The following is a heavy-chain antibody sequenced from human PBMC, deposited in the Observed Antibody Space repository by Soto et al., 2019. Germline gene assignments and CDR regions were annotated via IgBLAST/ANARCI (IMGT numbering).Heavy chain of an antibody. J-gene: IGHJ3*02. CDR2: MSGDGGST. V-gene: IGHV3-23*01. CDR3: ARRGGNYNAFDI. D-gene: IGHD2-21*02. Sequence: ASVKVSCKASGFTFRSYAMSWVRQAPGKGLEWVSGMSGDGGSTYYADSVKGRFTISRDSSKNTLYLQMNSLRAEDTAVYYCARRGGNYNAFDIWGQGTMVTVSS. CDR1: GFTFRSYA.